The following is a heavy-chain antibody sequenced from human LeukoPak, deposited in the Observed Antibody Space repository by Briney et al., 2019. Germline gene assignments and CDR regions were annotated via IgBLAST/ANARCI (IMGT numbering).Heavy chain of an antibody. V-gene: IGHV4-59*01. CDR2: INYSGST. Sequence: PPETPCLTCTVSGDSISSYYSIWIRQPPGKGLEWIGNINYSGSTDYNPSLKSRVTISVDTSKNQISLRLSSVTAADTAVYHCARDKGPYWYFDLWGRGTLVTVSS. J-gene: IGHJ2*01. CDR1: GDSISSYY. CDR3: ARDKGPYWYFDL.